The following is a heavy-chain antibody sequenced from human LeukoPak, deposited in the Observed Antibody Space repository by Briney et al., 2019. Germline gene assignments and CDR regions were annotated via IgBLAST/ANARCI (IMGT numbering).Heavy chain of an antibody. D-gene: IGHD3-3*01. CDR2: IYHSGST. V-gene: IGHV4-30-2*01. J-gene: IGHJ4*02. CDR3: ARGRGYDF. Sequence: SETLSLTCAVSGGSISSGGYSWSWIRQPPGKGLEWIGYIYHSGSTNYNPSLKSRVTISVDTSKNQFSLKLSSVTAADTAVYYCARGRGYDFWGQGTLVTVSS. CDR1: GGSISSGGYS.